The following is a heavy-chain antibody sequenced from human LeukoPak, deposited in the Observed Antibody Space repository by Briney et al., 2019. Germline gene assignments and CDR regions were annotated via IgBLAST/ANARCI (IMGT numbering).Heavy chain of an antibody. Sequence: SETLSLTCTVSGGSISSYYWSWIRQPPGKGLEWIGYICYSGSTNYNPSLKSRVTISVDTSKNQFSLKLSSVTAADTAVYYCARGWGENYYDYFDYWGQGTLVTVSS. CDR3: ARGWGENYYDYFDY. D-gene: IGHD3-22*01. CDR1: GGSISSYY. J-gene: IGHJ4*02. CDR2: ICYSGST. V-gene: IGHV4-59*12.